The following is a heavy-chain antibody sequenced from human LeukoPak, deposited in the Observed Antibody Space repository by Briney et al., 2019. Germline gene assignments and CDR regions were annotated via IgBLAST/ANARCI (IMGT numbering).Heavy chain of an antibody. Sequence: GGSLRLSCAASGFTFSNYAMSWVRQAPGKGLEWVSAISYSGSNTCYADSVKGRFTISRDNSKNTLYLQMNSLRAEDTAVYYCARAHDFYYGMDVWGQGTTVTVSS. CDR1: GFTFSNYA. V-gene: IGHV3-23*01. CDR2: ISYSGSNT. J-gene: IGHJ6*02. CDR3: ARAHDFYYGMDV.